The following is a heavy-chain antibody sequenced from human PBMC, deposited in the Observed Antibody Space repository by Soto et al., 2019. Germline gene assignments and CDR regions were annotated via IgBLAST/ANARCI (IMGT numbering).Heavy chain of an antibody. V-gene: IGHV1-18*04. D-gene: IGHD3-10*01. Sequence: SVAVPCQASGYAFSGCGITWVRHAPGQGLEWMGWISISSGNTHFEESLQGRVTMTSDKTSTAYMELWRLRSDDSAMYYCARSYNYGSYWYFDLWGRGTLVTVSS. CDR3: ARSYNYGSYWYFDL. CDR2: ISISSGNT. CDR1: GYAFSGCG. J-gene: IGHJ2*01.